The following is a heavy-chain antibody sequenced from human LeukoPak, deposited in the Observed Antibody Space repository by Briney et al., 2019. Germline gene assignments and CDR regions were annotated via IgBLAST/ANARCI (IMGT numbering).Heavy chain of an antibody. Sequence: SETLSLTCNVSGVSISSYYWSWIRQPPGKGLEWIGYIYYSGSTNYNPSLKSRVTISVDTSKSQFSLNLSSVTAADTAVYYCATGHYYDSSGFFDYWGQGTLVTVSS. CDR2: IYYSGST. D-gene: IGHD3-22*01. CDR3: ATGHYYDSSGFFDY. J-gene: IGHJ4*02. CDR1: GVSISSYY. V-gene: IGHV4-59*01.